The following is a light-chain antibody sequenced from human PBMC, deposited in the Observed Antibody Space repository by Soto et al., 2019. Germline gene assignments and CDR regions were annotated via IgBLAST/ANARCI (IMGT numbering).Light chain of an antibody. Sequence: EVVMTQSPATLSFSPGERATLSCRASQSVRSNLAWYQQKRGQAPRLLIYSASTRASGVPDRFSGSGFGTEFTLTISSLQSEDFAVYYCQQYNNWPPLTFGGGTKVDIK. CDR3: QQYNNWPPLT. V-gene: IGKV3-15*01. CDR1: QSVRSN. CDR2: SAS. J-gene: IGKJ4*01.